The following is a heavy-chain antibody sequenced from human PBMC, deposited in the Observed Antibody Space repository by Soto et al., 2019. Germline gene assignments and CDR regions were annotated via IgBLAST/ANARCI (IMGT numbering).Heavy chain of an antibody. CDR2: ISYDATKT. V-gene: IGHV3-30*18. Sequence: QVQLVESGGGVVQAGRSLRLSCAASGFTFSSYGMHWVRQAPGKGLDWMAFISYDATKTYYADSVKGRLTISRDNSKNTLYLKMNSLGVEDTSVYYCANQTAKYYIFLGGYQTGDYWGQGTVVGVSS. J-gene: IGHJ4*02. CDR3: ANQTAKYYIFLGGYQTGDY. D-gene: IGHD3-3*01. CDR1: GFTFSSYG.